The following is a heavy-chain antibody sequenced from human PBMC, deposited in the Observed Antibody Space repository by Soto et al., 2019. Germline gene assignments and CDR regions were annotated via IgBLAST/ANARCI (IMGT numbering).Heavy chain of an antibody. D-gene: IGHD5-18*01. CDR1: GFTFSSYG. J-gene: IGHJ4*02. V-gene: IGHV3-30*18. Sequence: GGSLRLSCAASGFTFSSYGMHWVRQAPGKGLEWVAVISYDGSNKYYADSVKGRFTISRDNSKNTLYLQMNSLRAEDTAVYYCAKDGATLHSHGYYFDYWGQGALVTVSS. CDR2: ISYDGSNK. CDR3: AKDGATLHSHGYYFDY.